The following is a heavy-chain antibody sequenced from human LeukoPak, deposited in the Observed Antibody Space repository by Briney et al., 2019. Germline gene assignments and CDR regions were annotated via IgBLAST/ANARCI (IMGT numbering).Heavy chain of an antibody. CDR2: INPNRGGT. CDR3: ARERYCSSTSCDGLDY. CDR1: LYTFAGYY. J-gene: IGHJ4*02. D-gene: IGHD2-2*01. Sequence: ASVEVSLKTSLYTFAGYYVHRVRHARGPGVEWMGCINPNRGGTNDAQKFQGRVTMTRDTSISTAYMGLSRLRSDDTAVYYCARERYCSSTSCDGLDYWGQGTLVTVSS. V-gene: IGHV1-2*02.